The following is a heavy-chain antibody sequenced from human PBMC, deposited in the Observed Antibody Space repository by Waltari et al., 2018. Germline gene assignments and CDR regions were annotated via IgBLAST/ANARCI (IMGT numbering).Heavy chain of an antibody. D-gene: IGHD2-15*01. CDR1: GVSMSSYY. J-gene: IGHJ4*02. CDR3: ARSGGFQSPLLF. V-gene: IGHV4-59*08. CDR2: IYYIGST. Sequence: QVQLQESGPGLVKPSETLSLTCTVSGVSMSSYYWSWIRQPPGKGLEWIGYIYYIGSTNCSPSLKGGVTISVDTSRNQFSLKVSSVTAADTAVYYCARSGGFQSPLLFWGQGTLVTVSS.